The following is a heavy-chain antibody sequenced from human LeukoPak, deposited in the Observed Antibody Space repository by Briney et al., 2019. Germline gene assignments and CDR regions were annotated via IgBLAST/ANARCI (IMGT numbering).Heavy chain of an antibody. CDR3: AKSTTVTTQQRGYFDY. D-gene: IGHD4-11*01. CDR1: GFTFSSYG. CDR2: ISYDGSNK. J-gene: IGHJ4*02. V-gene: IGHV3-30*18. Sequence: GGSLRLSCAASGFTFSSYGMHWVRQAPSKGLEWVAVISYDGSNKYFADSVKGRFTISGDNPKNTLYLQMNSLRAEDTAVYYCAKSTTVTTQQRGYFDYWGQGTLVTVSS.